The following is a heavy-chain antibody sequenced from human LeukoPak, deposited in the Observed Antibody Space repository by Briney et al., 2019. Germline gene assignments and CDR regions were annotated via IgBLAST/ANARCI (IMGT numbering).Heavy chain of an antibody. CDR1: GFPFSSYW. Sequence: GGSLRLSCVASGFPFSSYWMTWVRQAPGKGLEWVANIKQDGSKKSYVDSVKGRFAISRDNAKNSLYLQMNSLRAEDTAIYYCTRVGYIDEGIDYWGQGTLVTVSS. D-gene: IGHD5-24*01. CDR3: TRVGYIDEGIDY. J-gene: IGHJ4*02. V-gene: IGHV3-7*04. CDR2: IKQDGSKK.